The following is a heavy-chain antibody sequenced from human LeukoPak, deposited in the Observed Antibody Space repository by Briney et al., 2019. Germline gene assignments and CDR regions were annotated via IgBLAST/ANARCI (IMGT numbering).Heavy chain of an antibody. Sequence: ASVKVSCKASGYTFTGYYMHWVRQAPGQGLEWVGWINPKNGGSNYAQKFQGRVTMTRDRSISTAYMELSRLTSDDTAVYYCARASFWESPINWFAPWGQGTLVAVSS. CDR3: ARASFWESPINWFAP. J-gene: IGHJ5*02. V-gene: IGHV1-2*02. CDR1: GYTFTGYY. CDR2: INPKNGGS. D-gene: IGHD3-16*01.